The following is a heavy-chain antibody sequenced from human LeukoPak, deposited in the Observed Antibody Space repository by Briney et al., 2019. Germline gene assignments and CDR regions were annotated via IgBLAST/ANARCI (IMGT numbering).Heavy chain of an antibody. J-gene: IGHJ3*02. V-gene: IGHV3-30*02. CDR2: IRYDGSNK. D-gene: IGHD3-3*01. Sequence: PGGSLRLSCAASGFTFSSYGMHWVRQAPGKGLEWVAFIRYDGSNKYYADSVKGRFTISRGNSKNTLYLQMNSLRAEDTAVYYCARGYDTFGVVIIRGAFDIWGQGTMVTVSS. CDR1: GFTFSSYG. CDR3: ARGYDTFGVVIIRGAFDI.